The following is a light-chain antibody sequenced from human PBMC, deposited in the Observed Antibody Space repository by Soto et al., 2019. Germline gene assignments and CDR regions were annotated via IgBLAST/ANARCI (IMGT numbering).Light chain of an antibody. CDR2: EVS. CDR3: SSYSISTAYL. CDR1: SSDVGGYDY. Sequence: QSVLTQPASVSGSPGQSITISCTGTSSDVGGYDYVSWYQLHPCKAPKLMVFEVSNRPSGVSYRFSGSKSGNTASLTISGLQAEDEADYFCSSYSISTAYLFGTGTKVTVL. J-gene: IGLJ1*01. V-gene: IGLV2-14*01.